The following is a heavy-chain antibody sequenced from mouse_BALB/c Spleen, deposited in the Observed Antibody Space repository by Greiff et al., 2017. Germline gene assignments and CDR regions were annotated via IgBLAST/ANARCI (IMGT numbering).Heavy chain of an antibody. J-gene: IGHJ2*01. CDR3: AAYYGNFYYFDY. V-gene: IGHV3-2*02. D-gene: IGHD2-10*01. CDR1: GYSITSDYA. CDR2: ISYSGST. Sequence: EVKLQESGPGLVKPSQSLSLTCTVTGYSITSDYAWNWIRQFPGNKLEWMGYISYSGSTSYNPSLKSRISITRDTSKNQFFLQLNSVTTEDTATYYCAAYYGNFYYFDYWGQGTTLTVSS.